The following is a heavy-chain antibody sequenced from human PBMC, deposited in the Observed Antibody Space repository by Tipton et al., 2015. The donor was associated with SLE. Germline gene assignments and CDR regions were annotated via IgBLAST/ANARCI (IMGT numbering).Heavy chain of an antibody. Sequence: SLRLSCAASGFTFDDYAMLWVRQTPGKGLEWIAGITWNSGKIDYADPVKCRFSISRGNAKNALYLQMNSLRVEDTAFYYCVKGRGGLVFFSGMDVWGQVTTVTVSS. CDR1: GFTFDDYA. D-gene: IGHD3/OR15-3a*01. J-gene: IGHJ6*02. CDR2: ITWNSGKI. V-gene: IGHV3-9*01. CDR3: VKGRGGLVFFSGMDV.